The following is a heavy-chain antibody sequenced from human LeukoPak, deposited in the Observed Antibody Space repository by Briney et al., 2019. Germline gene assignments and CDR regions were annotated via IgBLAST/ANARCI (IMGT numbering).Heavy chain of an antibody. J-gene: IGHJ4*02. D-gene: IGHD1-26*01. CDR3: ASPARSKWELLWGGRPDLSVDY. CDR2: ISYDGSNK. V-gene: IGHV3-30-3*01. Sequence: GGSLRLSCAASGFTFSSYAMHWVRQAPGKGLEWVAVISYDGSNKYYADSVKGRFTISRDNSKNTLYLQMNSLRAEDTAVYYCASPARSKWELLWGGRPDLSVDYWGQGTLVTVSP. CDR1: GFTFSSYA.